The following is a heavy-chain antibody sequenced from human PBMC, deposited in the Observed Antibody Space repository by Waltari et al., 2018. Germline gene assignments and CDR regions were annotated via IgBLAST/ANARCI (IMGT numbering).Heavy chain of an antibody. D-gene: IGHD3-10*01. V-gene: IGHV3-23*01. CDR3: AKYLLPTGVFDY. CDR2: ASDSGGSS. CDR1: GFSFSNYA. J-gene: IGHJ4*02. Sequence: EVQLLESGGGLVQPGGSLRLSCAASGFSFSNYAMSWVRQVPGKGLEWVSAASDSGGSSYYADSVKGRFTISRDNSKNMLYLQMKYLSAEDTALYYCAKYLLPTGVFDYWGQGALVTVSS.